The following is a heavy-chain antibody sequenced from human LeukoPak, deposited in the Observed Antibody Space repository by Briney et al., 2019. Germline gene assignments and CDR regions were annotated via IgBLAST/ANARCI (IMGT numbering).Heavy chain of an antibody. CDR2: INPNSGAT. CDR3: ARSPKIRGYSYGSTQHARNFHY. CDR1: GYTFTGYH. V-gene: IGHV1-2*02. J-gene: IGHJ4*02. Sequence: GASVKVSCKASGYTFTGYHMYWRRQAPGQGLEWMGWINPNSGATHYAQRFQGRVTMTRDTSISTAYMELSRLRSDDTAVYYCARSPKIRGYSYGSTQHARNFHYWGQGTLVTVSS. D-gene: IGHD5-18*01.